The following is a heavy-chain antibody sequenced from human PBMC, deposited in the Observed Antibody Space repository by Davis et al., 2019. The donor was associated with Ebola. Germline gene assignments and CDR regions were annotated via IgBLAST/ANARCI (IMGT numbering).Heavy chain of an antibody. CDR1: GFTFSSYS. Sequence: PGGSLRLSCAASGFTFSSYSMNWVRQAPGKGLEWVSSISSSSSYIYYADSVKGRFTISRDNAKNSLYLQMNSLRAEDTAVYYCARDIVVVPAAIVYCGMDVWGQGTTVTVSS. V-gene: IGHV3-21*01. CDR3: ARDIVVVPAAIVYCGMDV. J-gene: IGHJ6*02. CDR2: ISSSSSYI. D-gene: IGHD2-2*01.